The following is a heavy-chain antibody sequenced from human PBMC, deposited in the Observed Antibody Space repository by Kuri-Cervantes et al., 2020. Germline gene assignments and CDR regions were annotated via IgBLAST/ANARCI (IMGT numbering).Heavy chain of an antibody. V-gene: IGHV3-7*01. Sequence: LSLTCAASGFTVSSNEMSWVRQAPGKGLEWVANINQDGSEKYYVDSVKDRFIISRDNARNSLYLQMNSLRADDTAVYYCARGYCSGGTCYGGGFDYWGQGTLVTVSS. D-gene: IGHD2-15*01. CDR1: GFTVSSNE. J-gene: IGHJ4*02. CDR2: INQDGSEK. CDR3: ARGYCSGGTCYGGGFDY.